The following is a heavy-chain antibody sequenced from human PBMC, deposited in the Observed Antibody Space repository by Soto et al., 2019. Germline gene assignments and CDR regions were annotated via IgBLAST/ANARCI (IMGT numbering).Heavy chain of an antibody. CDR1: GYSFTSYW. CDR3: ARHPYGDYDAMHV. V-gene: IGHV5-51*01. J-gene: IGHJ6*02. D-gene: IGHD4-17*01. Sequence: GESLKISCKGSGYSFTSYWIGWVRQMPGKGLEWVGIIYPGDSDTRYSPSFQGQVTISADKSISTAFLQWRSLKASDTAMYYGARHPYGDYDAMHVWGRGTTVTVSS. CDR2: IYPGDSDT.